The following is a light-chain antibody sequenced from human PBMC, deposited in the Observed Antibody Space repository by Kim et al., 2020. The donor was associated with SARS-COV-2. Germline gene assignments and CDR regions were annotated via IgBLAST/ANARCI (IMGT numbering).Light chain of an antibody. Sequence: ASLGDRVTITGRASQSIGSWLAWYQHKPGKAPKVLIYKASSSESGVPSRFSGSGSGTEFTLTISSLQPDDFATYYCQQYNSYPWTFGQGTKVDIK. CDR2: KAS. J-gene: IGKJ1*01. CDR1: QSIGSW. CDR3: QQYNSYPWT. V-gene: IGKV1-5*03.